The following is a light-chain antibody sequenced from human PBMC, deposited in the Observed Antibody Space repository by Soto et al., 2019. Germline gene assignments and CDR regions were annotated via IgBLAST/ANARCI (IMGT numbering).Light chain of an antibody. CDR3: LQDYNYPFT. CDR1: QDIRKD. CDR2: GSS. V-gene: IGKV1-6*01. Sequence: AIQMTKSPSALSASVGDRVTITCRAIQDIRKDLAWYQQKPGKAPQILVYGSSTLQTGVASRFSGSGSATDFTLTISSMQPEDSAAYYCLQDYNYPFTFGQGTKVDIK. J-gene: IGKJ2*01.